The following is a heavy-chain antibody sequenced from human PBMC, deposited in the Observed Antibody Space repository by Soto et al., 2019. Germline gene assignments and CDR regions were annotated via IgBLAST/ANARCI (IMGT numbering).Heavy chain of an antibody. CDR3: ARGLSYSNYAFDI. D-gene: IGHD4-4*01. J-gene: IGHJ3*02. CDR2: INHSGST. CDR1: GGSFSGYY. Sequence: PSETLSLTCAVYGGSFSGYYWSWIRQPPGKGLEWIGEINHSGSTNYNPSLKSRVTISVDTSKNQFSLKLSSVTAADTAVYYCARGLSYSNYAFDIWGQGTMVTVSS. V-gene: IGHV4-34*01.